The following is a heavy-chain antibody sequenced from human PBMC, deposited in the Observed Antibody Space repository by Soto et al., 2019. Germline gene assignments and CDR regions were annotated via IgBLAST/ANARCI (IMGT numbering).Heavy chain of an antibody. CDR3: AKDPAVVVPAAHIKDAFDI. Sequence: SGGSLRLSCAAAGVTCVGYAMGWVRQAPGKGLEWVSAISGSGGSTYYADSVKGRFTISRDNSKNTLYLRMNSLRAEDTAVYYCAKDPAVVVPAAHIKDAFDIWGQGTMVTVSS. CDR2: ISGSGGST. J-gene: IGHJ3*02. D-gene: IGHD2-2*01. V-gene: IGHV3-23*01. CDR1: GVTCVGYA.